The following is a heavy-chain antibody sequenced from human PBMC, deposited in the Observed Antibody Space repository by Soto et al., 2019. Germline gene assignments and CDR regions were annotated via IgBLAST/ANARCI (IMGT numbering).Heavy chain of an antibody. V-gene: IGHV3-21*01. CDR3: ARDSPRQYSSSWVVPRSNHFDY. CDR1: GFTFSSYS. D-gene: IGHD6-13*01. CDR2: ISSSSSYI. J-gene: IGHJ4*02. Sequence: GGSLRLSCAASGFTFSSYSMNWVRQAPGKGLEWVSSISSSSSYIYYADSVKGRFTISRDNAKNSLYLQMNSLRAEDTAVYYCARDSPRQYSSSWVVPRSNHFDYWGQGTLVTVSS.